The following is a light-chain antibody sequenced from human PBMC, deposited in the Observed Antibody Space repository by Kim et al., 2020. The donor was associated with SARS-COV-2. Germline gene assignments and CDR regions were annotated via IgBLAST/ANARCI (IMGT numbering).Light chain of an antibody. V-gene: IGLV6-57*01. CDR2: EDN. J-gene: IGLJ3*02. Sequence: GNTVTISCTRSSGNIAINYVQWYQQRPGSSPTTVIYEDNQRPSGVPDRFSGSVDSSSNFASLTISGLRPEDEAAYYCQSYYSGNWVFGGGTQLTVL. CDR3: QSYYSGNWV. CDR1: SGNIAINY.